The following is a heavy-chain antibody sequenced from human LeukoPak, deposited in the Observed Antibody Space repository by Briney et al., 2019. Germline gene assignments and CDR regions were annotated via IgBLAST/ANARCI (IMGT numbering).Heavy chain of an antibody. Sequence: SETLSLTCPVTGGSISSSSYYWGWIRQPPGKGLECIGSIYYSGSTYYNPSLKSRVTISVDTSKNQFSLKLSSVTAADTAVYYCARTPYYYDSSGNTSPFDPWGQGTLVTVSS. CDR1: GGSISSSSYY. CDR3: ARTPYYYDSSGNTSPFDP. J-gene: IGHJ5*02. CDR2: IYYSGST. D-gene: IGHD3-22*01. V-gene: IGHV4-39*07.